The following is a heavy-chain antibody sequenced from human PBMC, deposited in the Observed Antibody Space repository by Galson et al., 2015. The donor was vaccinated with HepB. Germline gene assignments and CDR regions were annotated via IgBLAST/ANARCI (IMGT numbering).Heavy chain of an antibody. J-gene: IGHJ4*02. CDR3: AREGLTLKHFDY. Sequence: SVKVSCKAAGPTFTSNHIHWVRQAPGQGLEWMGLINPRDSSTDYAQKFQGRVTVTRDTSTSTIYMELSSLTSEDTAVYYCAREGLTLKHFDYWGQGTLVTVSS. D-gene: IGHD4/OR15-4a*01. V-gene: IGHV1-46*01. CDR1: GPTFTSNH. CDR2: INPRDSST.